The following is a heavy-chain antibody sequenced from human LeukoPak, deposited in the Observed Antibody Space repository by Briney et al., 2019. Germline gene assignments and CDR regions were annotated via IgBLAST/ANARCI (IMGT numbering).Heavy chain of an antibody. J-gene: IGHJ4*02. Sequence: ASVKVSCKASGYSFTAYYIHWVRQAPGQGPEWMGWINIDSGGTNYAQKFQGRVTMTRDTSISTAYMETSSLRSDDTAVYYCVRDHLHYFDYWGQGTLVTVSS. CDR3: VRDHLHYFDY. V-gene: IGHV1-2*02. CDR2: INIDSGGT. CDR1: GYSFTAYY.